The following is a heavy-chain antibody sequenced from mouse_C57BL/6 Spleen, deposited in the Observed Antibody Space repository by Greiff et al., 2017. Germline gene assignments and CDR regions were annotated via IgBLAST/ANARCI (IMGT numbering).Heavy chain of an antibody. Sequence: QVQLQQSGAELVRPGTSVKVSCKASGYAFTHYLIEWVKQRPGQGLEGIGVINPGSGGTNYNEKSKSKYTLSADKSSSTAYMQLSSLTSEDSAVYFCASHYYGSSYPLYAMYYWGQGTSVTVYS. CDR2: INPGSGGT. CDR1: GYAFTHYL. V-gene: IGHV1-54*01. CDR3: ASHYYGSSYPLYAMYY. J-gene: IGHJ4*01. D-gene: IGHD1-1*01.